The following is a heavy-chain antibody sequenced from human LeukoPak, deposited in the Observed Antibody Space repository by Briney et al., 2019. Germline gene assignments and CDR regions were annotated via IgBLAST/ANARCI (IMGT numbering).Heavy chain of an antibody. V-gene: IGHV1-69*04. J-gene: IGHJ3*02. CDR2: IIPILGIA. CDR1: GYAFINHD. CDR3: ARGYSGSSDDALDI. Sequence: VASVKVSCKASGYAFINHDINWVRQAPGQGLEWMGRIIPILGIANYAQKFQGRVTITADKSTSTAYMELSSLRSEDTAVYYCARGYSGSSDDALDIWGQGTMVTVSS. D-gene: IGHD1-26*01.